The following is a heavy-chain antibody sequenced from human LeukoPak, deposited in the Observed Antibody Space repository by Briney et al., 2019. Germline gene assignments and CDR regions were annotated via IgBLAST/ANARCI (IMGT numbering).Heavy chain of an antibody. J-gene: IGHJ5*02. Sequence: SETLSLTCTVSGGSISSGGYYWSWIRQHPGKGLEWIGYIYYSGSTYYNPSLKSRVTISVDTSKNQFSLKLSSVTAADTAVYYCTVSSSLDNWFDPWGQGTLVTVSS. CDR2: IYYSGST. V-gene: IGHV4-31*03. CDR3: TVSSSLDNWFDP. D-gene: IGHD2-2*01. CDR1: GGSISSGGYY.